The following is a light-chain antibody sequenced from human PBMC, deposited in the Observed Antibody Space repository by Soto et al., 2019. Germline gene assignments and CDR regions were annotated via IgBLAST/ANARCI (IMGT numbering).Light chain of an antibody. CDR1: QVISTS. V-gene: IGKV1-9*01. Sequence: DIQLTQSPSFLSPSLGESVTITCLASQVISTSLAWYQVKPGKAPKLLIYAASTLESGVPSRFSATVSGTEFSLTITSLQPEDFATYYCQQLFDSPITFGQGTRLEI. CDR2: AAS. J-gene: IGKJ5*01. CDR3: QQLFDSPIT.